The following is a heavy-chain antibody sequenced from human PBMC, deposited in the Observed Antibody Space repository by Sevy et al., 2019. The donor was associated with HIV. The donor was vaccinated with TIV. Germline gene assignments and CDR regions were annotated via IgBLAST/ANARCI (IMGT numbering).Heavy chain of an antibody. CDR2: INPSGGGT. J-gene: IGHJ6*02. Sequence: ASVKVSCKASGYTFTSYYIHWVRQAPGQGLECMGIINPSGGGTNYAQKFQGRVTFTRDTSISTAYMEVSRLRSDDTAVYYCVRAPTDFWTGGMDVWGQGTTVTVSS. CDR1: GYTFTSYY. V-gene: IGHV1-46*01. D-gene: IGHD3-3*01. CDR3: VRAPTDFWTGGMDV.